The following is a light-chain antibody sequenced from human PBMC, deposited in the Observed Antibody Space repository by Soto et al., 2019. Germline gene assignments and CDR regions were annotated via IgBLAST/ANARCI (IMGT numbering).Light chain of an antibody. V-gene: IGLV1-44*01. CDR2: TNN. J-gene: IGLJ1*01. CDR3: AAWDDSLNGFV. CDR1: SSNIGSNT. Sequence: QSVLTQPPSASGAPGQRVTISCSGSSSNIGSNTVNWYQQLPGTAPKLLIYTNNQRPSGVRDRFSGSRSGTSASLAISGLQSEDEADYYCAAWDDSLNGFVFGTGTRSPS.